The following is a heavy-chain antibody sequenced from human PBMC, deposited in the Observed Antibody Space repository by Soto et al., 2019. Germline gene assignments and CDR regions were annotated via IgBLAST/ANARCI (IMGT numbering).Heavy chain of an antibody. Sequence: GGSLRLSCVASTFTFTDYAMSWVRQAPGEGLEWVSGISGSGGTTYYAESVKGRFSISRDNSKNTLYLHLNNLRVEDTAIYYCATISDRGIAAALDSWGQGTLVTVSS. D-gene: IGHD6-13*01. V-gene: IGHV3-23*01. CDR1: TFTFTDYA. CDR3: ATISDRGIAAALDS. J-gene: IGHJ4*02. CDR2: ISGSGGTT.